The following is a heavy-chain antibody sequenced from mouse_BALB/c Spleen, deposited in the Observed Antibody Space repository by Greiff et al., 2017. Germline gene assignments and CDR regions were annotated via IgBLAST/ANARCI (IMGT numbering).Heavy chain of an antibody. CDR2: IDPANGNT. Sequence: EVKLVESGAELVKPGASVKLSCTASGFNIKDTYMHWVKQRPEQGLEWIGRIDPANGNTKYDPKFQGKATITADTSSNTAYLQLSSLTSEDTAVYYCARRGLWDPLFAYWGQGTLVTVSA. V-gene: IGHV14-3*02. CDR3: ARRGLWDPLFAY. CDR1: GFNIKDTY. D-gene: IGHD4-1*01. J-gene: IGHJ3*01.